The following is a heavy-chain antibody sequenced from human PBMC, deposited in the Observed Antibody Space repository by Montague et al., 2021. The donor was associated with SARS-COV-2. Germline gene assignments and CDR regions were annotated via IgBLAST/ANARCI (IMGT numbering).Heavy chain of an antibody. CDR2: IYHTGST. J-gene: IGHJ2*01. CDR3: ARDRGWGSRGAGYIDL. V-gene: IGHV4-31*03. Sequence: LSLTCTVSGGSITSGGYYWTWIRQHPGKGLEWIGYIYHTGSTYYNPSLQSRLRTSVDTSKNEFSLTLTSVTAADTAIYYCARDRGWGSRGAGYIDLWGRGPLVTVSS. CDR1: GGSITSGGYY. D-gene: IGHD2-21*01.